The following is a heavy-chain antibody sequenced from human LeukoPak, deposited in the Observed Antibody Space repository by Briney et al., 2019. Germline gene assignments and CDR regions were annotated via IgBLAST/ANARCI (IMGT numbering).Heavy chain of an antibody. CDR1: GYTFTSYG. J-gene: IGHJ4*02. CDR3: ARDLIAVAEYYFDY. D-gene: IGHD6-19*01. CDR2: ISAYNGNT. V-gene: IGHV1-18*01. Sequence: ASVKVSCKASGYTFTSYGISWVRQAPGQGLEWMGWISAYNGNTNYAQKLQGRGTVTTDTSTSTAYMELRSLRSDDTAVYYCARDLIAVAEYYFDYWGQGTLVTVSS.